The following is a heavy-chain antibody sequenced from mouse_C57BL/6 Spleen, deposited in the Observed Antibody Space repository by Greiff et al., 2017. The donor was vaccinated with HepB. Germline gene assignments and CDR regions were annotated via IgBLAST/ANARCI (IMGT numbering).Heavy chain of an antibody. CDR3: ANSNYYGSSLDY. CDR1: GYAFSSYW. Sequence: VQRVESGAELVKPGASVKISCKASGYAFSSYWMNWVKQRPGKGLEWIGQIYPGDGDTNYNGKFKGKATLTADKSSSTAYMQLSSLTSEDSAVYFCANSNYYGSSLDYWGQGTTLTVSS. V-gene: IGHV1-80*01. CDR2: IYPGDGDT. J-gene: IGHJ2*01. D-gene: IGHD1-1*01.